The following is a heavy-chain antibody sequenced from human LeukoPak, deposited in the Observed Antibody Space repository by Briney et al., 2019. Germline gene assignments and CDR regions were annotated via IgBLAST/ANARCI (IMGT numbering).Heavy chain of an antibody. Sequence: GGSLRLSCAASGFTFSSYSMNWVRQAPGKGLEWVSSISSSSSYIYYADSVKGRFTISRDNSKNTLYLQMNSLRAEDTAIYYCARDERLLSFLKWGQGTLVTVSS. CDR3: ARDERLLSFLK. J-gene: IGHJ4*02. CDR1: GFTFSSYS. D-gene: IGHD3-3*01. CDR2: ISSSSSYI. V-gene: IGHV3-21*04.